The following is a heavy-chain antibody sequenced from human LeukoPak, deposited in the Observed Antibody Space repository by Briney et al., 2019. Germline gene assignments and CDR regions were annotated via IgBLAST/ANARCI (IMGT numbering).Heavy chain of an antibody. CDR3: AREAYIGGGDCFDY. J-gene: IGHJ4*02. Sequence: PSETLSLTCAVYGGSFSGYYWSWIRQPAGKGLEWIGRIYTSGSTNYNPSLKSRVTISVDTSKNQFSLKLSSVTAADTAVYHCAREAYIGGGDCFDYWGQGTLVTVSS. CDR1: GGSFSGYY. D-gene: IGHD2-21*01. V-gene: IGHV4-4*07. CDR2: IYTSGST.